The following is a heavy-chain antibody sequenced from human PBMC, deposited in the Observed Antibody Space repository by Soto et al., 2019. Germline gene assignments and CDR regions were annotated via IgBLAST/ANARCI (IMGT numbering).Heavy chain of an antibody. CDR1: GGSISSSSYY. CDR3: ARRYPGSSWNRKGRYFDY. D-gene: IGHD6-13*01. V-gene: IGHV4-39*01. J-gene: IGHJ4*02. CDR2: IYYSGST. Sequence: QLLESGPGLVKPSETLSLTCTVSGGSISSSSYYWGWIRQPPGKGLEWIGSIYYSGSTYYNPSLKSRVTISVDTSKNQFSLKLSSVTAADTAVYYCARRYPGSSWNRKGRYFDYWGQGTLVTVSS.